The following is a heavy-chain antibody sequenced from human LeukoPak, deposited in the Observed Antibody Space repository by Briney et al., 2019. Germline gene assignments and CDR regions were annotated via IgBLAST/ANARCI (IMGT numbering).Heavy chain of an antibody. CDR1: GGSISSYY. D-gene: IGHD5-18*01. J-gene: IGHJ3*02. V-gene: IGHV4-59*08. CDR3: ARRVDTAMATPTAAFDI. Sequence: SETLSLTCTVSGGSISSYYWSWIRQPPGKGLEWIGYIYYSGSTNYNPSLKSRVTISVDTSKNQFSLKLSSVTAADTAVYYCARRVDTAMATPTAAFDIWGQGTMVTVSS. CDR2: IYYSGST.